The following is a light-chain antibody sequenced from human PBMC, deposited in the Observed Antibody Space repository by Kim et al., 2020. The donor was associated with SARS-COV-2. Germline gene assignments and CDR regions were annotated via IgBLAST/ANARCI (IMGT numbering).Light chain of an antibody. V-gene: IGLV3-19*01. Sequence: SSELTQDPAVSVALVQTVRITCQGDSLRSYYATWYQQKPGQAPIVVIYGKNNRPSGIPDRFSGSSSGDTGSLTITGTQAGDEADYYCNSRGSNDNVLFGG. J-gene: IGLJ2*01. CDR2: GKN. CDR3: NSRGSNDNVL. CDR1: SLRSYY.